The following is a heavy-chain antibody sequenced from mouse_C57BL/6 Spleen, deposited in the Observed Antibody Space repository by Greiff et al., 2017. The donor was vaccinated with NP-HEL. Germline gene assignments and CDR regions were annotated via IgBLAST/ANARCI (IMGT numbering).Heavy chain of an antibody. CDR2: IDPETGGT. D-gene: IGHD2-1*01. Sequence: VQLQQSGAELVRPGASVTLSCKASGYTFTDYEMHWVKQTPVHGLEWIGAIDPETGGTAYNQKFKGKAILTADKSSSTAYMELRSLTSEDSAVYYCTRGEEYYGNRAWFAYWGQGTLVTVSA. J-gene: IGHJ3*01. CDR3: TRGEEYYGNRAWFAY. V-gene: IGHV1-15*01. CDR1: GYTFTDYE.